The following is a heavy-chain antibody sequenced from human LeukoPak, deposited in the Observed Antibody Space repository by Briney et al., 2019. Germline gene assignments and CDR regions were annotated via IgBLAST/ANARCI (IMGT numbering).Heavy chain of an antibody. D-gene: IGHD6-6*01. Sequence: ASETLSLTCTVSGGSISSYYWSWIRQPPGKGLEWIGYIYYSGSTNYNPSLESRVTISVDTSKNQFSLKLSSVTAADTAVYYCARDAFSSSSPHYYYGMDVWGQGTTVTVSS. J-gene: IGHJ6*02. CDR3: ARDAFSSSSPHYYYGMDV. CDR1: GGSISSYY. V-gene: IGHV4-59*01. CDR2: IYYSGST.